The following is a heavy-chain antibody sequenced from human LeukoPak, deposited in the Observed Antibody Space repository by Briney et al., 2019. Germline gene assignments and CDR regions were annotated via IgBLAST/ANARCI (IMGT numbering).Heavy chain of an antibody. CDR1: GYTFTGYY. J-gene: IGHJ3*02. CDR3: ARPKRRDGYRTGDAFDI. V-gene: IGHV1-2*02. Sequence: ASVKVSCKASGYTFTGYYMHWVRQAPGQGLEWMGWINPNSGGTNYAQKFQGRVTMTRDTSISTAYMELSRLRSDDTAVYYCARPKRRDGYRTGDAFDIGGKGTRATVP. CDR2: INPNSGGT. D-gene: IGHD5-24*01.